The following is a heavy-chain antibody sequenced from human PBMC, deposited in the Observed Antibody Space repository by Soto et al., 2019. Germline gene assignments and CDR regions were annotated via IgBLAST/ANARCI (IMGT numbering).Heavy chain of an antibody. D-gene: IGHD3-10*01. Sequence: SETLSLTCTVSGGSISSGSYYWGWIRQPPGKGLEWIGTIYCSGSTYYNPSLKSRVTISVDTSKNQFSLKLSSVTAAHTAVYYCASLLGIKFDYWHQGTLVTVSS. V-gene: IGHV4-39*01. CDR3: ASLLGIKFDY. CDR1: GGSISSGSYY. J-gene: IGHJ4*02. CDR2: IYCSGST.